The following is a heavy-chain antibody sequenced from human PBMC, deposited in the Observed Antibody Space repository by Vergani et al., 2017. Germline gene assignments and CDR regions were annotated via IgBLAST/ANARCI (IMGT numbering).Heavy chain of an antibody. D-gene: IGHD3-22*01. CDR3: ASGSYYYDSSGYPVFDAFDI. Sequence: EVQLVESGGGLVKPGGSLRLSCAASGFTFSTYSMDWVRQAPGKGLEWLASISSSGSTIYYADSVKGRFTISRDNAKNSLYLQMNSLRAEDTAVYYCASGSYYYDSSGYPVFDAFDIWGQGTMVTVSS. V-gene: IGHV3-21*02. J-gene: IGHJ3*02. CDR1: GFTFSTYS. CDR2: ISSSGSTI.